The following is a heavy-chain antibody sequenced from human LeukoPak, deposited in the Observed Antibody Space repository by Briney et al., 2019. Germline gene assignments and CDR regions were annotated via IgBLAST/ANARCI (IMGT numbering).Heavy chain of an antibody. V-gene: IGHV3-30*18. CDR1: GFTFSSYG. J-gene: IGHJ4*02. CDR2: ISYDGSNK. Sequence: GGSLRLSCAASGFTFSSYGMHWVRQAPGKGLEWVAVISYDGSNKYYADSVKGRFTISRDNSKNTLYLQMNSLRAEDTAVYYCAKAGYDYVWGSYRNYFDYWGQGTLVTVSS. D-gene: IGHD3-16*02. CDR3: AKAGYDYVWGSYRNYFDY.